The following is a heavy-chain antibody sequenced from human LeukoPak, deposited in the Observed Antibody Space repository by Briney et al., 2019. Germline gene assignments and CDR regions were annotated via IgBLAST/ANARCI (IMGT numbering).Heavy chain of an antibody. CDR1: GFTFSTYE. D-gene: IGHD3-22*01. Sequence: PGGSLRLSCVDSGFTFSTYEMNWVRQAPGKGLEGVSYISSSGSTIYYADSVKGRFTISRDSANNSLFLQMNSLRAEDTAVYYCARVGYYYDSSGPSHYYYYYMDVWGKGTTVTVSS. J-gene: IGHJ6*03. CDR2: ISSSGSTI. CDR3: ARVGYYYDSSGPSHYYYYYMDV. V-gene: IGHV3-48*03.